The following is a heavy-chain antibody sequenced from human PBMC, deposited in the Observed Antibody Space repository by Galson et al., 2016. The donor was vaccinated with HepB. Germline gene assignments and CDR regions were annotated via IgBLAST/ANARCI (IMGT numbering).Heavy chain of an antibody. D-gene: IGHD6-13*01. Sequence: ETMSLTCSVSGSSIRSGYFWVWIRQPPGKELEWIGSIYHSGTTYYNPSLKSRITMSIDTSNNQFSLRLKSVTAADTAVYYCARDLEAATGSLDIDFWGQGTLVTVSS. J-gene: IGHJ4*02. CDR1: GSSIRSGYF. V-gene: IGHV4-38-2*02. CDR2: IYHSGTT. CDR3: ARDLEAATGSLDIDF.